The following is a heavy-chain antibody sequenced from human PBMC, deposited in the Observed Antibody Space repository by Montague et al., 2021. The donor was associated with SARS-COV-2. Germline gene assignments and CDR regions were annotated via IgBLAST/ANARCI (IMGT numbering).Heavy chain of an antibody. Sequence: SETLSLTCAVYGGSLSGYYWAWIRQPPAKGLEWIGEINHSGSTNYNPSLKSRLTISVDTSKNQFSLKLNSMTAADTAVYYCAGGADYDFWSGFLGYKWFDPWGQGTPVTVSS. J-gene: IGHJ5*02. V-gene: IGHV4-34*01. D-gene: IGHD3-3*01. CDR2: INHSGST. CDR1: GGSLSGYY. CDR3: AGGADYDFWSGFLGYKWFDP.